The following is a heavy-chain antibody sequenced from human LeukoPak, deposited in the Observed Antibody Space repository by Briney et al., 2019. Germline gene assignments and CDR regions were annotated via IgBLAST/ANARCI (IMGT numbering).Heavy chain of an antibody. V-gene: IGHV4-34*01. CDR3: ARFSPRAMGNYLDF. Sequence: SETLSLTCAVYGGSFSGYYWSWIRQSPGKGLEWIGEIDHSGGTNYNPSLKSRVTISVGTSKNQFSLRLTSVTAADTAVYYCARFSPRAMGNYLDFWGQGTLVTVSS. CDR2: IDHSGGT. J-gene: IGHJ4*02. D-gene: IGHD7-27*01. CDR1: GGSFSGYY.